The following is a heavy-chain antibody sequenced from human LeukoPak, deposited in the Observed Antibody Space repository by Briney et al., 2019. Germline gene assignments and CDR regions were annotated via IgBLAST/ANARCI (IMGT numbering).Heavy chain of an antibody. CDR3: ARGYTGIVGATYFDY. Sequence: GGSLRLSCAASGFTFSSYAMSWVRQAPGKGLERVSYISSSSSTIYYADSVKGRFTISRDNAKNSLYLQMNSLRAEDTAVYYCARGYTGIVGATYFDYWGQGTLVTVSS. CDR2: ISSSSSTI. CDR1: GFTFSSYA. J-gene: IGHJ4*02. D-gene: IGHD1-26*01. V-gene: IGHV3-48*01.